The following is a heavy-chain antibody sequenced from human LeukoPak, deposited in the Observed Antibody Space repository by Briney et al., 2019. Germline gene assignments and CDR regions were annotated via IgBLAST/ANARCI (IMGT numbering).Heavy chain of an antibody. J-gene: IGHJ4*02. CDR2: INAGNGNT. D-gene: IGHD3-22*01. CDR1: GYTFTSYA. CDR3: ARGFRYYDSSGYGY. V-gene: IGHV1-3*01. Sequence: ASVKVSCKASGYTFTSYAMHWVRQAPGQRLEWMGWINAGNGNTKYSQKFQRRVTITRDTSASTAYMELSSLRSEDTAVYYCARGFRYYDSSGYGYWGQGTLVTVSS.